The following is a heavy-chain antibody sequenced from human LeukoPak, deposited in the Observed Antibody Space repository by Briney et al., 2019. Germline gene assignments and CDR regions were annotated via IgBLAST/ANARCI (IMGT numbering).Heavy chain of an antibody. CDR1: GFTFSSYG. V-gene: IGHV3-30*18. CDR2: ISYDGSHK. J-gene: IGHJ4*02. Sequence: GGSLRLSCAASGFTFSSYGMHWVRQAPGKGLEWVAVISYDGSHKYSADSVKGRFTISRDNSKNTLYLQMNSLRAEDTAVYYCAKDLSFRATITIFDYWGQGTLVTVSS. CDR3: AKDLSFRATITIFDY. D-gene: IGHD5-24*01.